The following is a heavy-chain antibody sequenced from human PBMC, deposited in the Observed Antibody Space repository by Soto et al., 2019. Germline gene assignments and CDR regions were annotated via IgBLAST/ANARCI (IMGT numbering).Heavy chain of an antibody. CDR3: AKDPGVVWELYFDY. D-gene: IGHD1-26*01. J-gene: IGHJ4*02. Sequence: GGSLRLSCAASGFTFSSYATSWVRQAPGKGLEWVSAISGSGGSTYYADPVKGRFTISRDNSKNTLYLQMNSLRAEDTAVYYCAKDPGVVWELYFDYWGQGTLVTVSS. CDR1: GFTFSSYA. V-gene: IGHV3-23*01. CDR2: ISGSGGST.